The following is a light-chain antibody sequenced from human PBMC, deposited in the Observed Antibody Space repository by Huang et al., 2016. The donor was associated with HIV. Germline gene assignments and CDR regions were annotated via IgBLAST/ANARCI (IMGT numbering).Light chain of an antibody. Sequence: ETVMTQSPATLSVSPGERATLSCRASQSVSSNLAWYQQKPGQSPRLLISGASTRAADIPATFSGSGSGTEFTLTISSLQSEDFAVYFCQQYNNWPWTFGQGTKVEIK. CDR3: QQYNNWPWT. CDR2: GAS. J-gene: IGKJ1*01. V-gene: IGKV3-15*01. CDR1: QSVSSN.